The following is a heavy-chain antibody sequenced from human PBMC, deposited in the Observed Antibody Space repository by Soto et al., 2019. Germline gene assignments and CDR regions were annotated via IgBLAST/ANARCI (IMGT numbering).Heavy chain of an antibody. CDR1: GGTFSSYA. Sequence: GSSVKVSFKASGGTFSSYAISLLRHAPVQLLELMGGIIPIFGTANYAQKFQGRVTITADESTSTAYMELSSLRSEDTAVYYCARSPSGYYDSSGPGMNWFDPWGQGTLVTVSS. CDR2: IIPIFGTA. D-gene: IGHD3-22*01. CDR3: ARSPSGYYDSSGPGMNWFDP. V-gene: IGHV1-69*13. J-gene: IGHJ5*02.